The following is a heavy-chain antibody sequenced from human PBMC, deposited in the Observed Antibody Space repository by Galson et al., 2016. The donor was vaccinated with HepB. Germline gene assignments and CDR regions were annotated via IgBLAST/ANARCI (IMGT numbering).Heavy chain of an antibody. CDR3: ARVLFGSGSYWCLDV. CDR1: GFTFSSYT. CDR2: ISSNGATI. J-gene: IGHJ6*02. D-gene: IGHD3-10*01. V-gene: IGHV3-48*02. Sequence: SLRLSCAASGFTFSSYTMNWVRQAPGKGLEWVSCISSNGATIYYADSVKGRFTLTRDNAKSSLYLQMNSLRDEDTAVYFCARVLFGSGSYWCLDVWGQGTTVTVSS.